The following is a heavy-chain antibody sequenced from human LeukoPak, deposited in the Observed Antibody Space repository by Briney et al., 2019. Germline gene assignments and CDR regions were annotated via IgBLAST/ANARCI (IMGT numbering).Heavy chain of an antibody. J-gene: IGHJ5*02. CDR2: ISSSGSTI. V-gene: IGHV3-48*03. CDR1: GFIFRSYE. CDR3: ARERRSLMVRGVIRTILRWFAP. D-gene: IGHD3-10*01. Sequence: GGSPRLSCAASGFIFRSYEMNWVRQAPGKGLEWVSYISSSGSTIYYADSVKGRFTFSRDNAKNSLYLQLNSLRAEDTAVYYCARERRSLMVRGVIRTILRWFAPWGQGTLVTVSS.